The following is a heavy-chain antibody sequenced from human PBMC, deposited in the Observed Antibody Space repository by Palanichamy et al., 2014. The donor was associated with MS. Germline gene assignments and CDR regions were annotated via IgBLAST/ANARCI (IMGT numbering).Heavy chain of an antibody. Sequence: QLVEVWGDVGTAWGVPSRLSCAASGFTFSSYSMNWVRQAPGKGLEWVSYISSSSSTVYLADSVKGRFTISRDNAKNSLYLLMNSLRAEDTAVYYCAREGGDYDSYEGYFDYWGQGTLVTVSS. J-gene: IGHJ4*02. V-gene: IGHV3-48*01. CDR1: GFTFSSYS. CDR3: AREGGDYDSYEGYFDY. CDR2: ISSSSSTV. D-gene: IGHD3-22*01.